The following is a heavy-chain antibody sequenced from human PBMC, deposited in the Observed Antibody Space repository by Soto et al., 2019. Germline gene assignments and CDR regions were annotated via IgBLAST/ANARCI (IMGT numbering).Heavy chain of an antibody. D-gene: IGHD6-13*01. V-gene: IGHV4-31*03. Sequence: PSETLSLTCTVSGVSVSSAGYYWSWIRQHPGKGLEWIGNIHPSGSAHYNPSLKNRISISADTSENQFSLKMTSVTDADTARYYCAEAPDGGYGSNWWYYQSHMDVWGKGTTVTVSS. CDR3: AEAPDGGYGSNWWYYQSHMDV. J-gene: IGHJ6*03. CDR2: IHPSGSA. CDR1: GVSVSSAGYY.